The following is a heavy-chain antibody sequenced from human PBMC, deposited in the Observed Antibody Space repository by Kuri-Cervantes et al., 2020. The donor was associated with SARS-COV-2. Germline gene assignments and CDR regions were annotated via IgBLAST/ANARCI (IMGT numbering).Heavy chain of an antibody. CDR3: ARGSNYDFWSGYSTFDY. J-gene: IGHJ4*02. CDR1: GGSISSYY. V-gene: IGHV4-59*01. CDR2: IYYSGST. D-gene: IGHD3-3*01. Sequence: SETLSLTCTVSGGSISSYYWSWIRQPPGKGLEWIGYIYYSGSTNYNPSLKSRVTISGDTSKNQFSLKLSSVTAADTAVYYCARGSNYDFWSGYSTFDYWGQGTLVTVSS.